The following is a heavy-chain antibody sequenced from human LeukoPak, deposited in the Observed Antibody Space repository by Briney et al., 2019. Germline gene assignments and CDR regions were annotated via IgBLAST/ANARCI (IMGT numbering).Heavy chain of an antibody. CDR2: ISSSSSTI. Sequence: SGGSLRLSCAASGFTFSNAWMNWVRQAPGKGLEWVSYISSSSSTIYYADSVKGRFTISRDNAKNSLYLQMNSLRDEDTAVYYCARGRRIAAAEGDFDYWGQGTLVTVSS. CDR1: GFTFSNAW. CDR3: ARGRRIAAAEGDFDY. D-gene: IGHD6-13*01. J-gene: IGHJ4*02. V-gene: IGHV3-48*02.